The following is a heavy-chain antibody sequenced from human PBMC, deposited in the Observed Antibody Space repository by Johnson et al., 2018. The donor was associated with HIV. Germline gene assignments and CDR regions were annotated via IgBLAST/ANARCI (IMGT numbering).Heavy chain of an antibody. Sequence: VQLVESGGGVVQPGGSLRLSCAASGFTFSSYGMHWVRQAPGKGLEWVAFIRYDGSNKYYADAVKGRFTISRDDSKNTAYLQINSLKTEDTVVYYCNRRRYLDAFDIWCQGTMVTVSS. D-gene: IGHD4-17*01. J-gene: IGHJ3*02. CDR2: IRYDGSNK. CDR3: NRRRYLDAFDI. CDR1: GFTFSSYG. V-gene: IGHV3-30*02.